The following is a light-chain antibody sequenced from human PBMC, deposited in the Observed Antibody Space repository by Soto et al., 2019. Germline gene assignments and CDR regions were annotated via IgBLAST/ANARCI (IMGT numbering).Light chain of an antibody. V-gene: IGKV3-15*01. J-gene: IGKJ1*01. CDR2: GAS. CDR3: QQYNNWPPWT. CDR1: QSVSSN. Sequence: EIVMTHSPATLSVSPGERATLSCRASQSVSSNLALYQQKPGQAPRLLIYGASTRATGIPARFSGSGSGTEFNLTISSLQSEDFAVYYCQQYNNWPPWTFGQGTKVEIK.